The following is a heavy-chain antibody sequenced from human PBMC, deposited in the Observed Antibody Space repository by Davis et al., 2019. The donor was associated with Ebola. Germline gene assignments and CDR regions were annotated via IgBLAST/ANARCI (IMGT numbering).Heavy chain of an antibody. J-gene: IGHJ5*02. CDR2: ITGDTHST. D-gene: IGHD6-19*01. CDR1: GFPFSNFA. Sequence: GESLKISCAASGFPFSNFAMSWVRRAPGKGLEWVSTITGDTHSTYYADSVKGRFTISRDNSKGTLSLQMDSLRSDDTAVYYCAKSPSSGWQPWFDPWGQGTLVTVSS. V-gene: IGHV3-23*01. CDR3: AKSPSSGWQPWFDP.